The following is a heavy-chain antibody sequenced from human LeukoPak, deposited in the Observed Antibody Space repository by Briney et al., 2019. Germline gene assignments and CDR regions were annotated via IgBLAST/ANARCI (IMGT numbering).Heavy chain of an antibody. Sequence: GGSLRLSCAASGFTFSSYSMNWVRQAPGKGLEWVSAISSSSSYMYYADSVKGRFTISRDNAKNSLYLQMNSLRAEDTAVYYCAKDPYDSSDYYYRNHDPTDYWGQGTLVTVSS. CDR3: AKDPYDSSDYYYRNHDPTDY. CDR2: ISSSSSYM. V-gene: IGHV3-21*01. D-gene: IGHD3-22*01. CDR1: GFTFSSYS. J-gene: IGHJ4*02.